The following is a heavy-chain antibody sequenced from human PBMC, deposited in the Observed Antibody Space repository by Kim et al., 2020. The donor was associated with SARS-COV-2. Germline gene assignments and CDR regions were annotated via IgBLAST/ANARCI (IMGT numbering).Heavy chain of an antibody. J-gene: IGHJ4*02. CDR3: ARHYYDSSGYYYPSDY. CDR2: ISSSSSYI. CDR1: GFTFSSYS. V-gene: IGHV3-21*01. D-gene: IGHD3-22*01. Sequence: GGSLRLSCAASGFTFSSYSMNWVRQAPGKGLEWVSSISSSSSYIYYADSVKGRFTISRDNARNSLYLQMNSLRAEDTAVYYCARHYYDSSGYYYPSDYWGQGTLVTVSS.